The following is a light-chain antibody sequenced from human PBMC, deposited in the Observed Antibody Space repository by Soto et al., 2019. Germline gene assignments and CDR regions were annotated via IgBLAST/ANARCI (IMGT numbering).Light chain of an antibody. J-gene: IGLJ2*01. V-gene: IGLV2-14*01. CDR2: DVS. Sequence: QSALTQPASVSGSPGQSITISCTGTSSDVVGYNYVSWYQQHPGKAPKLMIYDVSNRPSGVSNRFSGSKSGNTASLTISGLQAEDEADYYCSSYTSSSTEFGGGTKVTVL. CDR3: SSYTSSSTE. CDR1: SSDVVGYNY.